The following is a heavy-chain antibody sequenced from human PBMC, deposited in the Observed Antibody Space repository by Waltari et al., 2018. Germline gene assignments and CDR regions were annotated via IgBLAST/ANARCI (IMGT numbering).Heavy chain of an antibody. CDR3: ARDSPDYYGSGSTFDY. J-gene: IGHJ4*02. V-gene: IGHV4-39*07. Sequence: ESGPGVVKPSETLSLTCAVSGGSISSGYYYWSWIRQPTGKGLEWIGGIDSNSESTNYNPSLKSRVTISKDTSKNQFSLKLSSVTAADTAVYYCARDSPDYYGSGSTFDYWGQGVLVTVSS. CDR2: IDSNSEST. D-gene: IGHD3-22*01. CDR1: GGSISSGYYY.